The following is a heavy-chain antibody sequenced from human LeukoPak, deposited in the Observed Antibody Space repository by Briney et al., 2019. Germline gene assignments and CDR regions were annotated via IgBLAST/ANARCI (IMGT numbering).Heavy chain of an antibody. V-gene: IGHV3-30*03. CDR3: VRDQTAVTGVWGTIDY. D-gene: IGHD2-8*02. CDR2: ISYDGSNT. CDR1: GFTFSGYG. J-gene: IGHJ4*02. Sequence: PGGSLRLSCTASGFTFSGYGMHWVRQAPGMGLEWVAIISYDGSNTFYGDSVKGRFTISRDNSKKTLYLQMNSLRTEDTAVYYCVRDQTAVTGVWGTIDYWGQGTLVTVSS.